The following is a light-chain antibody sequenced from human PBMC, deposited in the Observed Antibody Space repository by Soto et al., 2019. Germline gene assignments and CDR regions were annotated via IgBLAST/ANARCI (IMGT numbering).Light chain of an antibody. J-gene: IGLJ1*01. CDR2: EVT. Sequence: STLKPCSSVSGSPGQSFTISCTVTISDVGGYNYVSWYRLHPGKAPKLILYEVTNRPSGVSDRFSGSKSGNTASLTISGLQAEDEADYYCSSYTSSTAYVFGTGTKVTVL. CDR3: SSYTSSTAYV. CDR1: ISDVGGYNY. V-gene: IGLV2-14*01.